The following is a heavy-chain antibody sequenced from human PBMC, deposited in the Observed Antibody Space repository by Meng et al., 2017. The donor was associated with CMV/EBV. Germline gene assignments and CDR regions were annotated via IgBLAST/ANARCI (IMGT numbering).Heavy chain of an antibody. CDR1: GGTFSSYA. CDR3: ARDSIASSLRLGELSLRYYYYGMDV. V-gene: IGHV1-69*05. CDR2: IIPIFGTA. D-gene: IGHD3-16*02. Sequence: SVKVSCKASGGTFSSYAISWVRQAPGQGLEWMGGIIPIFGTANYAQKFQGRVTITTDESTSTAYMELSSLRSEDTAVYYCARDSIASSLRLGELSLRYYYYGMDVWGQGTTVTVSS. J-gene: IGHJ6*02.